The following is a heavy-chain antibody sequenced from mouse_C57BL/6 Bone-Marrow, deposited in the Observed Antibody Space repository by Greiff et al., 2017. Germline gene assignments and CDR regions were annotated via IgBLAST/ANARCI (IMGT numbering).Heavy chain of an antibody. V-gene: IGHV1-50*01. CDR1: GYTFTSYW. CDR3: AREVFDY. CDR2: IDPSDSYT. J-gene: IGHJ2*01. Sequence: QVHVKQSGAELVKPGASVKLSCKASGYTFTSYWMQWVKQRPGQGLEWIGEIDPSDSYTNYNQKFKGKATLTVDTSSSTAYMQLSSLTSEDSAVYYCAREVFDYWGQGTTLTVSS.